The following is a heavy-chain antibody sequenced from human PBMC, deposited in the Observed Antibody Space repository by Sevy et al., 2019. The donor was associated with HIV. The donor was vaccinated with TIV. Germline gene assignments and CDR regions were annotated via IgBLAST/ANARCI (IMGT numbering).Heavy chain of an antibody. V-gene: IGHV3-11*01. D-gene: IGHD3-22*01. CDR1: GFTGFTFGDLY. CDR3: ATYIYDSSGLDY. J-gene: IGHJ4*02. CDR2: ISSSGSSM. Sequence: GGCLRLSCAASGFTGFTFGDLYMSWIRQAPGKGLEWVSYISSSGSSMYYADSVKGRFTISRDNAKNSLYLQMNSLRAEDTAFYYCATYIYDSSGLDYWGQGTLVTVSS.